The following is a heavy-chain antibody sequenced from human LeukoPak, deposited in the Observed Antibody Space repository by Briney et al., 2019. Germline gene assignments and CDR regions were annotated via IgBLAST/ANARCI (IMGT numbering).Heavy chain of an antibody. J-gene: IGHJ4*02. Sequence: PGGSLRLSCAASGFTFNSYSMHWVRQAPGKGLEWVTAISDDETYKVYAVSVKGRFTISRDNSKNTLYLQMNSLRVEDTAIYYCTRGMLRQPPDYWGQRMLVTVSS. V-gene: IGHV3-30-3*01. CDR3: TRGMLRQPPDY. D-gene: IGHD3-10*02. CDR1: GFTFNSYS. CDR2: ISDDETYK.